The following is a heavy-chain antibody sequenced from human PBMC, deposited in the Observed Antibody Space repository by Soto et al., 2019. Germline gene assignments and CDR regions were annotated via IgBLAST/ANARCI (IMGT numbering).Heavy chain of an antibody. V-gene: IGHV3-11*06. CDR3: AREYGRLDY. CDR2: ISSSTSYT. CDR1: GFTCSDYC. J-gene: IGHJ4*02. Sequence: GYLRLSCESSGFTCSDYCMSWIRQAPGKGLEWVSYISSSTSYTNYADSVKGRFTISRDNAKNSLYLQMNSLRAEDTAVYYCAREYGRLDYWGQGTLVTVSS. D-gene: IGHD4-17*01.